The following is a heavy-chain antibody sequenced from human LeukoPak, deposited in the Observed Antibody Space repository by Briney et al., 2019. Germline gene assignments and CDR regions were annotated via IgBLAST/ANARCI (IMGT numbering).Heavy chain of an antibody. D-gene: IGHD4-17*01. CDR3: ARVVSPYGDYVWFDP. CDR2: IHPSGST. V-gene: IGHV4-4*07. J-gene: IGHJ5*02. Sequence: PSETLSLTCTVSGDSISSYYWSWIRQPAGKGLEWIGRIHPSGSTNYNPSLKSRVTISVDRSKNQFSLKLSSVAAADTAVYYCARVVSPYGDYVWFDPWGQGTLVTVSS. CDR1: GDSISSYY.